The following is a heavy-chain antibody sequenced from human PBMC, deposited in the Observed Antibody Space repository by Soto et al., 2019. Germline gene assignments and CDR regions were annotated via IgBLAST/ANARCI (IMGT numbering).Heavy chain of an antibody. J-gene: IGHJ4*02. V-gene: IGHV4-39*01. Sequence: QLQLQESGPGLVKPSETLSLTCSVSGDSINSDKYYWGWIRQPPGKGLEWIGSIYYRGNTYYNPSSQTRVTISLDKSKSQFSRKLNSVTAADSAVYFCARLEGLATISYYFDFWGQGALVTVSS. CDR1: GDSINSDKYY. CDR2: IYYRGNT. D-gene: IGHD3-9*01. CDR3: ARLEGLATISYYFDF.